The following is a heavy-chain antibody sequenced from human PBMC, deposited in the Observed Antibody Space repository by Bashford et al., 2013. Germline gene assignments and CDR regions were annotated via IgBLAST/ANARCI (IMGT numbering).Heavy chain of an antibody. CDR2: IRSNAYGGTT. D-gene: IGHD2-2*01. J-gene: IGHJ6*02. Sequence: GSLRLSCTASGFTFGDYAMSWFRQAPGKGLEWVGFIRSNAYGGTTEYAASVKGQVTISADKSISTAYLQWSSLKASDTAIYYCARPRLPGYGSFYYDMDVWGQGTTVTVSS. CDR1: GFTFGDYA. V-gene: IGHV3-49*03. CDR3: ARPRLPGYGSFYYDMDV.